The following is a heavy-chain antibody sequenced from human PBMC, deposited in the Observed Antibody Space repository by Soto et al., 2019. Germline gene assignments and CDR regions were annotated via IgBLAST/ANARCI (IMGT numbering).Heavy chain of an antibody. J-gene: IGHJ4*02. CDR2: IYWDDDK. CDR1: GFSLSTSGVG. Sequence: QITLKESGPSLVKATQTLTLTCTFSGFSLSTSGVGVGWVRQPPGKALQWLALIYWDDDKRYSPSLKSRLTITKDTSKNQVVLTMTNMDPVDTATYYGAHMRGAGLGYWGQGTLVTVSS. V-gene: IGHV2-5*02. D-gene: IGHD6-19*01. CDR3: AHMRGAGLGY.